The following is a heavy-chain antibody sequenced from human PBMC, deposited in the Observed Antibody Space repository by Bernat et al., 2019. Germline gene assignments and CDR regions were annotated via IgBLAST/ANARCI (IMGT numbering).Heavy chain of an antibody. V-gene: IGHV3-33*01. CDR3: VRQYSSTWSLDY. J-gene: IGHJ4*02. D-gene: IGHD6-13*01. Sequence: QVQVVESGGGVVQPGRSLRLSCAASGFTFSNYGMHWVRQAPGKGLEWLAVIWYDGSNKYYADSVRGRFTISRDNSENTLYLQMNSLRAEDTAVYYCVRQYSSTWSLDYWGQGTLVTVSS. CDR2: IWYDGSNK. CDR1: GFTFSNYG.